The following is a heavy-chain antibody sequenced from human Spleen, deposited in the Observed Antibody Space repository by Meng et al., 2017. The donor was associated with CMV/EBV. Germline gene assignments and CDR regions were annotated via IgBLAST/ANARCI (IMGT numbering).Heavy chain of an antibody. CDR1: GFTFSNYG. D-gene: IGHD6-25*01. Sequence: GGSLRLSCAASGFTFSNYGMHWVRQAPGKGLDWVAFMSFDGRTKYYADSVKGRLTISRDIPKNTLYLQMNSLRAEDTAVYYCARGSGSYYYYYGMDVWGQGTTVTVSS. CDR3: ARGSGSYYYYYGMDV. CDR2: MSFDGRTK. V-gene: IGHV3-30*03. J-gene: IGHJ6*02.